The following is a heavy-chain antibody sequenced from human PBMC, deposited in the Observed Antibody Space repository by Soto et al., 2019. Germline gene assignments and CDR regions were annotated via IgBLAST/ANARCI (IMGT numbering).Heavy chain of an antibody. CDR3: ARGPSITIFGVVDAHTMDF. J-gene: IGHJ6*02. D-gene: IGHD3-3*01. V-gene: IGHV3-74*01. CDR2: INSDGSST. Sequence: EVQLVESGGGLVQPGGSLRLSCAASGFTFSSYWMHWVRQAPGKGLVWVSRINSDGSSTSYADSVKGRFTISRDNAKNTLYLQMNSLRAEDTAVYYCARGPSITIFGVVDAHTMDFWGQGTTVTVSS. CDR1: GFTFSSYW.